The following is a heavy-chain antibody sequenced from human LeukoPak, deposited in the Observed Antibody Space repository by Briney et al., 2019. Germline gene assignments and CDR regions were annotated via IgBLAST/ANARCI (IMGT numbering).Heavy chain of an antibody. V-gene: IGHV4-39*01. D-gene: IGHD3-16*01. CDR2: TFYTGRT. J-gene: IGHJ3*01. Sequence: SETLSLTSTDPGDSITSNYSWSDWVRLPPGKGLEWLGATFYTGRTFYSPSLKNRVIMSVDTSKNQFSLDLSSATAADTAIYYCARRRHNYDYYDVWGQGTRVTVSS. CDR1: GDSITSNYSW. CDR3: ARRRHNYDYYDV.